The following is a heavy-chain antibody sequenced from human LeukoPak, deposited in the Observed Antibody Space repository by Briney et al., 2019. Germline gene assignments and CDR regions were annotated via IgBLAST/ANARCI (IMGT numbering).Heavy chain of an antibody. D-gene: IGHD2-2*01. CDR3: ARASACSSTSCSAYYYYYMDV. J-gene: IGHJ6*03. CDR1: GFTFSSDW. V-gene: IGHV3-7*01. CDR2: IKQDGSEK. Sequence: GGCLRLSCAASGFTFSSDWMSWGRQGPGKGLEWVANIKQDGSEKYYVDSVKGRFTISRDNAKNSLYLPMNSLSADDTPVYYCARASACSSTSCSAYYYYYMDVWGKGPTVTVSS.